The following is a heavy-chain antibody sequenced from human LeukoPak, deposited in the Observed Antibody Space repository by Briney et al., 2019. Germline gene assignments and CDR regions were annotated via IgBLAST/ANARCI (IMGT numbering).Heavy chain of an antibody. Sequence: ASVKVSCKASGYTFTSYDINWVRQAPGQGLEWMGWINPNSGGTNYAQKFQGWVTMTRDTSISTAYMELSRLRSDDTAVYYCAREYNGDYLYYYYGMDVWGQGTTVTVSS. D-gene: IGHD4-17*01. CDR1: GYTFTSYD. J-gene: IGHJ6*02. CDR3: AREYNGDYLYYYYGMDV. V-gene: IGHV1-2*04. CDR2: INPNSGGT.